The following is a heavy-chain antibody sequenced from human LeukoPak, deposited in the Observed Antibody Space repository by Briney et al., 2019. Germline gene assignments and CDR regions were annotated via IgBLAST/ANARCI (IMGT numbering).Heavy chain of an antibody. J-gene: IGHJ1*01. D-gene: IGHD6-19*01. CDR1: GGSISSSSYY. Sequence: SETLSLTCTVSGGSISSSSYYWGWIRQPPGKGLEWIGSIYYSGSTYYNPSLKSRVTISVDTSKNQFSLKLSSVTAADTAVYYCLDSSGWSEYFQHWGQGTLVTVSS. CDR3: LDSSGWSEYFQH. CDR2: IYYSGST. V-gene: IGHV4-39*03.